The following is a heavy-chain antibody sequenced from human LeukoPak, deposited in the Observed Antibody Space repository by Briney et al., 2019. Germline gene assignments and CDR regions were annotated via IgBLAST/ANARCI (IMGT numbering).Heavy chain of an antibody. CDR1: GDSIFNSNSY. J-gene: IGHJ5*02. CDR3: ARLTGNNWFDP. D-gene: IGHD1-20*01. CDR2: VFSRGNT. Sequence: SETLSLICSVSGDSIFNSNSYWSWMRQPAGKGLEWIGHVFSRGNTNYNPSLKSRVTISVDMSKNQFSLILSSVTAADTAVYYCARLTGNNWFDPWGQGTLVTVSS. V-gene: IGHV4-61*09.